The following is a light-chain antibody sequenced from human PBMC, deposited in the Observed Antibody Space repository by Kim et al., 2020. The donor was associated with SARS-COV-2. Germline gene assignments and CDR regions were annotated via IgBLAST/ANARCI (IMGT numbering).Light chain of an antibody. CDR2: DNN. CDR3: GTWDSSLSAVV. Sequence: GQKVTIACSRSSSNIGNNYVSWYQQLPGTAPKPLIYDNNKRPAGIPDRFSGSKSGTSATLGITGLQTGDEADYYCGTWDSSLSAVVFGGGTQLTVL. CDR1: SSNIGNNY. J-gene: IGLJ2*01. V-gene: IGLV1-51*01.